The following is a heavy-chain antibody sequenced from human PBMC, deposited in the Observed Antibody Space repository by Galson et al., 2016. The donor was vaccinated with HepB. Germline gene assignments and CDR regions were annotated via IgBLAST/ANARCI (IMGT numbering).Heavy chain of an antibody. CDR1: XXXFSDYX. D-gene: IGHD3-10*01. J-gene: IGHJ4*02. Sequence: RLSXAASXXXFSDYXXXWXXXAPGKGLEXXXYITSRSTYTNYAAFVKGRFTISRDDAKNSLYLQMNSLRADXTAVYYCARGHYGSGTYYNVYFDSWGQXXLVXXSS. CDR2: ITSRSTYT. CDR3: ARGHYGSGTYYNVYFDS. V-gene: IGHV3-11*06.